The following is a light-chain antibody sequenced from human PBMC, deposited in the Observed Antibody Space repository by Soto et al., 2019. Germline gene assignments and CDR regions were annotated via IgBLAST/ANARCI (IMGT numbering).Light chain of an antibody. CDR1: QNVDSTY. CDR3: QQYGGSTLYS. CDR2: GST. Sequence: DIVLTQSPGTLSLSPGERATLSCRASQNVDSTYLAWYQQKPGQAPRLVIYGSTRRAPGVPDRFSGSGSGTDFTLTISTLHPQHFAVSFSQQYGGSTLYSFGPGTKVDI. V-gene: IGKV3-20*01. J-gene: IGKJ2*01.